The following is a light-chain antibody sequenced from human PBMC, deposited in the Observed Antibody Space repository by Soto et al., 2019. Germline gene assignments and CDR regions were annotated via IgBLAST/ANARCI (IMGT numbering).Light chain of an antibody. Sequence: QSAXTQPASLSGSPGQSITISCTGTSSDVGAYDYVSWYQQHPDKAPKLMIYEVSNRPSGVSNRFSGSKSVNTATLTISGLQADDEADYYCSSYTSSSTRVFGTGTKVTVL. CDR2: EVS. V-gene: IGLV2-14*03. CDR1: SSDVGAYDY. J-gene: IGLJ1*01. CDR3: SSYTSSSTRV.